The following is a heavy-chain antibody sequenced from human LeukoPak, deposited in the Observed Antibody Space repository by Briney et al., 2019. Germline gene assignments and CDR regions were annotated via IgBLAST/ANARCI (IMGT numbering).Heavy chain of an antibody. V-gene: IGHV4-61*02. Sequence: SETLSLTCTVSGGFISSGSYYWSWIRQPAGKGLEWIGRIYTSGSTNYNPSLKSRVTMSVDTSKNQFSLKLSSVTAADTAVYYCARGPLTFGGVIVIDDAFDIWGQGTMVTVSS. CDR1: GGFISSGSYY. J-gene: IGHJ3*02. CDR2: IYTSGST. CDR3: ARGPLTFGGVIVIDDAFDI. D-gene: IGHD3-16*02.